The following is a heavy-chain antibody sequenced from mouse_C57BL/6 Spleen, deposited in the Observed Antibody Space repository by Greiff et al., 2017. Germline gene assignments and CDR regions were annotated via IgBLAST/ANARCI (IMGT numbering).Heavy chain of an antibody. CDR3: ARSRDYGYDDWYFDV. V-gene: IGHV1-52*01. CDR2: IDPSDSET. J-gene: IGHJ1*03. CDR1: GYTFTSYW. D-gene: IGHD2-2*01. Sequence: VQLQQPGAELVRPGSSVKLSCKASGYTFTSYWMHWVKQRPIQGLEWIGNIDPSDSETHYNQKFKAKATLTVDKSSSTAYMQLSSLTSEDSAVYYCARSRDYGYDDWYFDVWGTGTTVTVSS.